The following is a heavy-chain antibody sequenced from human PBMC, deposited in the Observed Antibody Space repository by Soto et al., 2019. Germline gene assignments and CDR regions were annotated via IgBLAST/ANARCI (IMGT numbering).Heavy chain of an antibody. CDR1: GFTFSTFW. CDR2: INGDGTST. V-gene: IGHV3-74*01. J-gene: IGHJ4*02. D-gene: IGHD5-18*01. Sequence: EVQLVESGGGLLQPGGSLRLSCEASGFTFSTFWMHWVRQAPGKGLVWVSRINGDGTSTNYADSVKGRSTISRDNAKNTLLLQMTSLTAEDTAVYFCVRDRDTYGLRFFDYWGQGTLVTVSS. CDR3: VRDRDTYGLRFFDY.